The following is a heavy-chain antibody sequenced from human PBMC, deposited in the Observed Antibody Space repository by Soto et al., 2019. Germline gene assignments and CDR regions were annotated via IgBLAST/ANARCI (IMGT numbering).Heavy chain of an antibody. Sequence: PSETLSLTCTVSGDTVNNGDYFWSWIRQSPGKGLEWLGYIYFTGSTYYSPSLKSRLHISMDKSKNHFSLEMTSVTVADTAVYFCARVKATLYRHYYFDYWGQGTTVTVS. V-gene: IGHV4-30-4*01. D-gene: IGHD5-12*01. CDR3: ARVKATLYRHYYFDY. CDR1: GDTVNNGDYF. J-gene: IGHJ4*02. CDR2: IYFTGST.